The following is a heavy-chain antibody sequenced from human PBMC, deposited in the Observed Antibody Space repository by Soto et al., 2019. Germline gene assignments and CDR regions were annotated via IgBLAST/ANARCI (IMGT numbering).Heavy chain of an antibody. V-gene: IGHV4-59*01. CDR3: ARGVSLGYYDYIWGSYRPVYFDY. J-gene: IGHJ4*02. Sequence: QVQLQESGPGLVKPSETLSLTCTVSGGSISSYYWSWIRQPPGKGLEWIGYIYYSGSTNYNPSLKSRVTISVDTSKNQFSLKLSSVTAGDTAVYYCARGVSLGYYDYIWGSYRPVYFDYWGQGTLVTVSS. CDR1: GGSISSYY. D-gene: IGHD3-16*02. CDR2: IYYSGST.